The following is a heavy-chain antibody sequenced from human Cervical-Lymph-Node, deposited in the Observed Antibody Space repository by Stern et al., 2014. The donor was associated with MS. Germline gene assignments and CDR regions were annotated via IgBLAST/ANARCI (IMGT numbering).Heavy chain of an antibody. CDR3: ASGVDRGVHDY. CDR2: MYSSGST. V-gene: IGHV4-31*03. CDR1: GGSISSDGYY. D-gene: IGHD3-10*01. Sequence: VQLLESGPGLVKPSQTLSLSCTVSGGSISSDGYYWTWIRQQPGKGLEWIGYMYSSGSTYYNPSLKGRVTISGDTSENQFSLKLTSVTAADTAVYYCASGVDRGVHDYWGQGTLVTVSS. J-gene: IGHJ4*02.